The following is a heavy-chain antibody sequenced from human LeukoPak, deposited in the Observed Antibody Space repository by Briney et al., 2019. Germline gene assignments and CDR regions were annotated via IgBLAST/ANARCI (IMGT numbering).Heavy chain of an antibody. V-gene: IGHV3-23*01. D-gene: IGHD1-26*01. CDR2: ISGSGGST. CDR3: AKAIVGATTKVPRTADDY. J-gene: IGHJ4*02. Sequence: GGSLRLSRVASGFTFSTYGMSWVRQAPGKGLEWVSAISGSGGSTYYADSVKGRFTISRDNSKNTLYLQMNSLRAEDTAVYYCAKAIVGATTKVPRTADDYWGQGTLVTVSS. CDR1: GFTFSTYG.